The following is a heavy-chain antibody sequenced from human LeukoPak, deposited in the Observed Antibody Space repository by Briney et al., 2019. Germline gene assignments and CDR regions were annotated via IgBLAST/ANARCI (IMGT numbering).Heavy chain of an antibody. D-gene: IGHD1-1*01. CDR1: GGSIGSYY. J-gene: IGHJ4*02. CDR3: ARHEHNGPVDY. V-gene: IGHV4-4*09. CDR2: IYTSGST. Sequence: SETLSLTCTVSGGSIGSYYWSWIRQPPGKGLEWIGYIYTSGSTNYNPSLKSRVTISVDTSKNQFSLKLSSVTAADTAVYYCARHEHNGPVDYWGQGTLVTVSS.